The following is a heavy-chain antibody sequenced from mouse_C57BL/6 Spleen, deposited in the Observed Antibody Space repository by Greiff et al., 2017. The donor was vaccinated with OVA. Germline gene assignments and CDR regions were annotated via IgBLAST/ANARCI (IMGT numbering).Heavy chain of an antibody. J-gene: IGHJ3*01. Sequence: VQLQQSGPGLVQPSQSLSITCTVSGFSLTSSGVHWVRQSPGKGLEWLGVIWSGGSTDYNAAFISRLSISKDNAKSQVCFKMIRLQAEDTAIYYGARTDCGSSLGGFAYWGQGTLVTVSA. CDR3: ARTDCGSSLGGFAY. V-gene: IGHV2-2*01. D-gene: IGHD1-1*01. CDR2: IWSGGST. CDR1: GFSLTSSG.